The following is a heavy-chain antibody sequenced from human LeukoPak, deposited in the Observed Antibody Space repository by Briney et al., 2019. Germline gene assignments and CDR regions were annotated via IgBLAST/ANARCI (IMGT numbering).Heavy chain of an antibody. CDR1: GGSISSTNYY. Sequence: SETLSLTCTVSGGSISSTNYYWGWIRQPPGTGLEWIGSIYYSGYTYYNPSLKSRVTISVDTSKNQFSLKLSSVTAADTAVYYCARDAHYYDSSGYINWFDPWGQGTLVTVSS. V-gene: IGHV4-39*07. J-gene: IGHJ5*02. D-gene: IGHD3-22*01. CDR2: IYYSGYT. CDR3: ARDAHYYDSSGYINWFDP.